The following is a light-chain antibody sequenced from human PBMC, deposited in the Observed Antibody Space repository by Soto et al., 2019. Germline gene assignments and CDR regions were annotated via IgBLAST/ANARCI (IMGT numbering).Light chain of an antibody. CDR1: SSNIGSNY. Sequence: QSVLTQPPSASGTPGQRVTISCSGSSSNIGSNYVYWYQQLPGTAPKLLIYRNNQRPSGVPDQFSGSKSGTSASLAISGLRSEDEADYYCAAWDDSLSGEVFGGGTKLTVL. CDR2: RNN. V-gene: IGLV1-47*01. J-gene: IGLJ2*01. CDR3: AAWDDSLSGEV.